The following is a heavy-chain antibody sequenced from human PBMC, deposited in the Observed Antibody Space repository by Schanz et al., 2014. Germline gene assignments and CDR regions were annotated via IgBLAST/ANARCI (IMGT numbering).Heavy chain of an antibody. V-gene: IGHV3-23*01. J-gene: IGHJ6*02. CDR3: AKAFRTTKYYGMDV. CDR1: GFTFTTFA. Sequence: EQVLESGGGFVQPGGSLRLSCATSGFTFTTFAMTWVRQAPGKGLEWVSAISSTGGSTYYADSVKGRFTISRDNSKNTLSLLVNSLRGEDTATYYCAKAFRTTKYYGMDVWGQGTTVTVS. CDR2: ISSTGGST. D-gene: IGHD1-1*01.